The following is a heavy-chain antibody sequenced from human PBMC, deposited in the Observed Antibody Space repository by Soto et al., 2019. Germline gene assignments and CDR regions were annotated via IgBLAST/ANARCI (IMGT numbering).Heavy chain of an antibody. CDR2: ISRDGDFT. J-gene: IGHJ4*02. CDR1: GFTFNIYA. V-gene: IGHV3-23*01. D-gene: IGHD3-22*01. CDR3: AKDRYLDHDSRGYLFDN. Sequence: EVQLLESGGDLIQPGGSLRLSCAASGFTFNIYAMTWVRQAPGKGLEWVSAISRDGDFTYYADSVEGRFTISRDNSKNTLYLQMNSLRDEDTAVYYCAKDRYLDHDSRGYLFDNWGQGTLVTVSS.